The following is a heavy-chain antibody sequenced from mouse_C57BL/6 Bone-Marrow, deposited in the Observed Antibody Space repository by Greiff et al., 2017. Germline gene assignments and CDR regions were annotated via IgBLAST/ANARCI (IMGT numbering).Heavy chain of an antibody. CDR1: GFTFSDYG. J-gene: IGHJ1*03. V-gene: IGHV5-17*01. CDR2: ISSGSSTL. CDR3: ARLKYHWYFEV. D-gene: IGHD2-10*02. Sequence: EVQLVESGGGLVKPGGSLKLSCAASGFTFSDYGMHWVRQAPEKGLEWVAYISSGSSTLYYADTVKGRFTISRDNAKNTLFLQMTSLRSEDTAMYYCARLKYHWYFEVWGTGTTVTVSS.